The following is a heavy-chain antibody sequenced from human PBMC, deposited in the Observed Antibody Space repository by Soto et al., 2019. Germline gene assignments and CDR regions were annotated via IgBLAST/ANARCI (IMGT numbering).Heavy chain of an antibody. V-gene: IGHV1-2*02. J-gene: IGHJ5*02. CDR2: INPNSGGT. Sequence: QVQLVQSGAEVKKPWASVQVSCKASGYTFTGYYMHWVRQAPGQGLEWMGWINPNSGGTNYAQKFQGRVTMTRDKTISTADRELSRLRSDDTAVYYCAREMAAAGTGWFDPWGQGSPVTVAS. CDR3: AREMAAAGTGWFDP. CDR1: GYTFTGYY. D-gene: IGHD6-13*01.